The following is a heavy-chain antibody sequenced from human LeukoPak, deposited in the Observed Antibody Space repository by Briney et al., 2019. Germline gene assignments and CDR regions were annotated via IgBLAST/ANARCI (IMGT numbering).Heavy chain of an antibody. CDR3: ARRGYYPRLDY. J-gene: IGHJ4*02. D-gene: IGHD3-22*01. CDR2: ISSSGSTI. CDR1: GFTFSSYE. V-gene: IGHV3-48*03. Sequence: GGSLRLSCAASGFTFSSYEMNWVRQAPGKGLEWVSYISSSGSTIYYADSVKGRFTISRDNAKNSLYLQMNSLRAEDTAVYYCARRGYYPRLDYWGQGTLVTVSS.